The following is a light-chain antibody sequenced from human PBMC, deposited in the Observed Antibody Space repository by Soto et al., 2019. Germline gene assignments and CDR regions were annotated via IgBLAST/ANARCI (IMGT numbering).Light chain of an antibody. CDR2: EGS. CDR1: SSDVGSYNL. J-gene: IGLJ3*02. Sequence: QSALTQPASVSGSPGQSITVSCTGTSSDVGSYNLVSWYQQHPGKAPKLMIHEGSKRPSGVSNRFSGSQSGNTASLTISGLQAEDEAYYYCCSYAGSSIGVFGGGTKLTVL. CDR3: CSYAGSSIGV. V-gene: IGLV2-23*01.